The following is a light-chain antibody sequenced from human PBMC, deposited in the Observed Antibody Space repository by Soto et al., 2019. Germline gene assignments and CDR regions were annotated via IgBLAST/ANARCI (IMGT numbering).Light chain of an antibody. CDR2: AAS. V-gene: IGKV1-9*01. CDR1: QGIASL. CDR3: QQLNSYPRT. J-gene: IGKJ1*01. Sequence: DIQLTQSPSFLSASVGDRVTITCRASQGIASLLAWYQQEPGKAPKVLIYAASTLEGGVPSRFSGSGSGTEFTLTISSLPPEDLATYYCQQLNSYPRTFGQGTKVEIK.